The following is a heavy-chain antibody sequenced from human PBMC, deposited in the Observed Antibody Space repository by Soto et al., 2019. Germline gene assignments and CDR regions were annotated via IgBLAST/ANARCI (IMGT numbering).Heavy chain of an antibody. CDR2: IYYTGDT. V-gene: IGHV4-39*01. D-gene: IGHD3-10*01. CDR3: SRHGAAVLYYYGMDV. J-gene: IGHJ6*02. Sequence: AETLSLTCTVSGASISTSTYYWAWVRQPPGKGLEWIGYIYYTGDTFYNPSLKSRVTISVDTSIHQFSLTLISVTAADTAIYYCSRHGAAVLYYYGMDVWGQGTAVTVSS. CDR1: GASISTSTYY.